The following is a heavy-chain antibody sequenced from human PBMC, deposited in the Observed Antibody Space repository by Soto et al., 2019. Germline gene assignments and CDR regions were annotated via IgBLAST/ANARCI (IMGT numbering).Heavy chain of an antibody. CDR2: IYYSGST. CDR1: GGSISSYY. D-gene: IGHD5-18*01. Sequence: PSETLSLTCTVSGGSISSYYWSWIRQPPGKGLEWIGYIYYSGSTNYNPSLKSRVTISVDTSKNQFSLKLSSVTAADTAVYYCASFARRWLGYSYGFDYWGQGTLVTVSS. J-gene: IGHJ4*02. V-gene: IGHV4-59*01. CDR3: ASFARRWLGYSYGFDY.